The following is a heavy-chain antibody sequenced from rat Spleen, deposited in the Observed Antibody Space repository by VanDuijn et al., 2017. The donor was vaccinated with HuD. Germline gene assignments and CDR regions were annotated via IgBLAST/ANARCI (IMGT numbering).Heavy chain of an antibody. CDR1: GYTFANYD. Sequence: QVQLQQSGAELAKPGSSVKISCKTSGYTFANYDVNWIKQTTGQGLDYIGYINTGSGGAYYNEKFKGKATLTVDKSSNTAFMELSSLTPEDTVVYYCSRGDYFDYWSQGVMVTVPS. CDR2: INTGSGGA. V-gene: IGHV1-57*01. CDR3: SRGDYFDY. J-gene: IGHJ2*01.